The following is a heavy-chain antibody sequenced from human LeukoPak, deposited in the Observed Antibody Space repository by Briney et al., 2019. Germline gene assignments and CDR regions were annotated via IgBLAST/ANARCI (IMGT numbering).Heavy chain of an antibody. V-gene: IGHV3-30-3*01. Sequence: PGGSLRLSCAASGFTFSSYAMHWVRQAPGKGLEWVAVISYDGSNKYYADSVKGRFTISRDNSKNTLYLQMNSLRAEDTAVYYCALVHGFYYDFWSGYFPWYYYYYGMDVWGQRTTVTVSS. CDR1: GFTFSSYA. CDR3: ALVHGFYYDFWSGYFPWYYYYYGMDV. J-gene: IGHJ6*02. CDR2: ISYDGSNK. D-gene: IGHD3-3*01.